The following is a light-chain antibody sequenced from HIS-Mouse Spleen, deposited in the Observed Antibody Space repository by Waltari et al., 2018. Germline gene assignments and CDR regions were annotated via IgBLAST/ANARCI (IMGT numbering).Light chain of an antibody. Sequence: QSALTQPASVSGSPGQSITISCTGTSSDVGSYHLVSWYQQHPGKAPKLMIYEGSKRPSGVSNRFSGSKSGNTAYLTISGLQAEDEADYYCCSYAGSSTWVFGGGTKLTVL. CDR1: SSDVGSYHL. CDR3: CSYAGSSTWV. J-gene: IGLJ3*02. V-gene: IGLV2-23*01. CDR2: EGS.